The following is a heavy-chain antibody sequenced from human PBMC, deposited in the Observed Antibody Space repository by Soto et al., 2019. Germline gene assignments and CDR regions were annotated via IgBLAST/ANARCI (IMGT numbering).Heavy chain of an antibody. Sequence: PGGSRRLSCAASGFTFSNDAMNWVRNAPGKGLEWVSGISGGGGGTYYSDSVQGRFTISRDNSKNTLYLQMNSLRAEDTAVYYCAKPPTPAYYYFDYWGLGTLVTVSS. CDR3: AKPPTPAYYYFDY. D-gene: IGHD2-21*01. CDR2: ISGGGGGT. CDR1: GFTFSNDA. V-gene: IGHV3-23*01. J-gene: IGHJ4*02.